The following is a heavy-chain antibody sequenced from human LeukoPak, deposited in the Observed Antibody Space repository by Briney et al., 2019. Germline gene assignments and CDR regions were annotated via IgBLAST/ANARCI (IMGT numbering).Heavy chain of an antibody. CDR3: AKGSYYYSNYYSYYMDV. D-gene: IGHD3-10*01. CDR1: GFTLSNYA. V-gene: IGHV3-23*01. J-gene: IGHJ6*03. Sequence: GGSLRLSCAASGFTLSNYARNWVRQAAGKGLEWVSSISNSGSDTYYADSVKGRFTISRDNSKNTVYLQMNSLTAEDTAVYYCAKGSYYYSNYYSYYMDVWGKGTTVTVSS. CDR2: ISNSGSDT.